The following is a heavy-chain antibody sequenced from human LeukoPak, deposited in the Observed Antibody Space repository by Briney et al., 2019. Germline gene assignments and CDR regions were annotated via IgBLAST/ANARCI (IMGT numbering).Heavy chain of an antibody. D-gene: IGHD4-17*01. V-gene: IGHV3-23*01. CDR3: AKDPNGDYIGTFDI. J-gene: IGHJ3*02. CDR2: ISGNAGST. CDR1: KFNFNSYG. Sequence: GGSLRLSCTTSKFNFNSYGMTWVRQGPGKGPEWVASISGNAGSTQYAASVQGRFTISRDNSKNTLYLQMNSLRVEDTAVYYCAKDPNGDYIGTFDIWGQGTMVTVSS.